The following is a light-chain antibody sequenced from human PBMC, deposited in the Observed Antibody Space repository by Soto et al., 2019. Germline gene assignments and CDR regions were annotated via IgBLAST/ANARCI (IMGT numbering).Light chain of an antibody. Sequence: SYELTQPSSVSVSVGQTARITCSGDVLAKKYVRWFQQKPGQAPVLVIYKDTERPSGIPERFSGSSSGTTVTLTISGAQVEDEADYYCYSAADNNWVFGGGTKLTVL. CDR1: VLAKKY. J-gene: IGLJ3*02. V-gene: IGLV3-27*01. CDR3: YSAADNNWV. CDR2: KDT.